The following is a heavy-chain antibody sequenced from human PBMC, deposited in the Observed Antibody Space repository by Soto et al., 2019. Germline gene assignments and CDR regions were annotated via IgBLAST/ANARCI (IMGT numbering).Heavy chain of an antibody. CDR2: ISGTGDSS. D-gene: IGHD3-10*01. Sequence: EVQLLESGGGLVQPGGSLRLSCAASGFTFGSYAMSWVRQAPGKGLEWVSLISGTGDSSEYANSVKGRFTIARDYSKTTVFLQMNSLRAEDTAVYFCANDNGNYGSGSFSPWGQGTLVTVSS. CDR3: ANDNGNYGSGSFSP. CDR1: GFTFGSYA. V-gene: IGHV3-23*01. J-gene: IGHJ5*02.